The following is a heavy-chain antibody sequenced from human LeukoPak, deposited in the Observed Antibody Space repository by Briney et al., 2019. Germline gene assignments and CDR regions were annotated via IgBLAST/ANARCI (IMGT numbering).Heavy chain of an antibody. D-gene: IGHD2-2*01. V-gene: IGHV3-48*01. Sequence: GGSLRLSCAASGFTLSSYSMNWVRLAPGKGLEWVSYISSSSSTIYYADSVKGRFTISRDNAKNSLYLQMNSLRAEDAAVYYCATEEVVPANDYWGQGTLVTVSS. CDR3: ATEEVVPANDY. CDR1: GFTLSSYS. CDR2: ISSSSSTI. J-gene: IGHJ4*02.